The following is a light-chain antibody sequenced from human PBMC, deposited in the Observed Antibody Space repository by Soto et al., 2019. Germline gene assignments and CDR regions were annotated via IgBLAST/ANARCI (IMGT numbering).Light chain of an antibody. V-gene: IGKV3-20*01. J-gene: IGKJ4*01. CDR1: QSVSSSY. CDR3: QQYDSSLGLT. Sequence: EIVLTQSPGTLSLSPGERATLSCRASQSVSSSYLAWYQQKPGQAPRLLIYGASSRATGIPDRFSGSGSGTEVPLPISRLEPEDFAVYYCQQYDSSLGLTFGGGTKVEIK. CDR2: GAS.